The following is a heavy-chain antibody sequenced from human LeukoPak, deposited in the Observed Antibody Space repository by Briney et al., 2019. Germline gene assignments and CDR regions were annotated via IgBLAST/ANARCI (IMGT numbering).Heavy chain of an antibody. V-gene: IGHV3-7*05. CDR2: IKQDGSEK. Sequence: PGGSLRLSCAASGFNFNLFWMTWVRQAPGKGLQWVANIKQDGSEKYSVDSVKGRFTISRDNAKKTLHLQMNSLRAEDSAVYYCARGWNGFDYWGQGTLVTVSS. CDR3: ARGWNGFDY. D-gene: IGHD1-1*01. J-gene: IGHJ4*02. CDR1: GFNFNLFW.